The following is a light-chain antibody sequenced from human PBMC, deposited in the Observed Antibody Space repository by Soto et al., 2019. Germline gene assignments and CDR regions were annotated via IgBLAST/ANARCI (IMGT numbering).Light chain of an antibody. Sequence: QSALTQPASVSGSPGQSITIACTGTSSDVGGYNCVSWYQQHPGKAPKLMIYDVSNRPSGVSNRFSGSKSGNTASLTISGLQAEDEAEYYCSSYTGSSTYVVFGGGTKLTVL. V-gene: IGLV2-14*01. J-gene: IGLJ2*01. CDR2: DVS. CDR3: SSYTGSSTYVV. CDR1: SSDVGGYNC.